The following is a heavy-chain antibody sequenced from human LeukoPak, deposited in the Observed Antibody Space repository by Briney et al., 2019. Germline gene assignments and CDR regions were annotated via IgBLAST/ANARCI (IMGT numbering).Heavy chain of an antibody. D-gene: IGHD1-26*01. CDR1: GFTFSNAW. V-gene: IGHV3-15*01. CDR2: IKSKTDGGTT. CDR3: THTVVGATFYFDH. Sequence: PGGSLRLSCAASGFTFSNAWMSWVRQAPGKGLEWVGRIKSKTDGGTTDYAAPVKGRFTISRDDSKTTLYVQMNSLKTEDTAVYYCTHTVVGATFYFDHWGQGTLVTVSS. J-gene: IGHJ4*02.